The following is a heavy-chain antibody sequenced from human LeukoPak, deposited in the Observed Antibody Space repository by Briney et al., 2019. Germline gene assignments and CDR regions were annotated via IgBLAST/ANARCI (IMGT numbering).Heavy chain of an antibody. V-gene: IGHV1-8*01. J-gene: IGHJ4*02. CDR3: ARWFSSAYVYYFDY. CDR1: GYTFTSYD. Sequence: EASVKVSCKASGYTFTSYDINWVRQATGQGLEWMGWMNPSSGNTGYAQKFQGRVTMTRNTSISTAYMELSSLRSEDTAVYYCARWFSSAYVYYFDYWGQGTLVTVSS. D-gene: IGHD6-25*01. CDR2: MNPSSGNT.